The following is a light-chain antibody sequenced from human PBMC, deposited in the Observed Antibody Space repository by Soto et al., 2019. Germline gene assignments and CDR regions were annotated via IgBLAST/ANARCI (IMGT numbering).Light chain of an antibody. V-gene: IGLV2-14*01. CDR1: ISDVGGYNY. CDR3: SSYTSSDTFDVL. J-gene: IGLJ2*01. Sequence: QSVLTQPASVSGSPGQSITISCTGTISDVGGYNYVSWYQQHPGKAPRLMIYEVSNRPSGVSNRFSASKSGNTASLTISGLQAEDEADYYCSSYTSSDTFDVLFGGGTKVTVL. CDR2: EVS.